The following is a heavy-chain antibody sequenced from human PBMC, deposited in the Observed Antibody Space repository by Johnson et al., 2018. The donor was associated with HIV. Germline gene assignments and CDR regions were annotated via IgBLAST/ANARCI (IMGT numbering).Heavy chain of an antibody. CDR2: IGTVGDT. D-gene: IGHD1-26*01. CDR3: AKGALIVGPRKNAFDI. J-gene: IGHJ3*02. CDR1: GFTFSSYG. V-gene: IGHV3-13*01. Sequence: VQLVESGGGVVQPGGSLRLSCAASGFTFSSYGMHWVRQATGKGLEWVSAIGTVGDTYYVGPVTGRFTISRDNAKNYLYLQVNSLRAGDTAVYYCAKGALIVGPRKNAFDIWGQGTMVTLSS.